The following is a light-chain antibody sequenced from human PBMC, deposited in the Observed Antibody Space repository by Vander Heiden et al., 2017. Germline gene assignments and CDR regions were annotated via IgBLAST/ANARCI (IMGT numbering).Light chain of an antibody. CDR2: EVS. J-gene: IGLJ2*01. Sequence: SPGQSITISCTGTRSDLGGYNYVSWYQQHPGKAPKLMIYEVSNRPSGVSNRFSGSKSGNTAPLTISGLQAEDEADYYCSSYTSSSTLGVVFGGGTKLTVL. V-gene: IGLV2-14*01. CDR1: RSDLGGYNY. CDR3: SSYTSSSTLGVV.